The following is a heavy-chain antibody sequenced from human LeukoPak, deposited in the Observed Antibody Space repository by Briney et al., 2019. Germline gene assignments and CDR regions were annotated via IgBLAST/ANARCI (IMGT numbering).Heavy chain of an antibody. CDR1: GYTFTSYY. CDR2: INPSGGST. D-gene: IGHD5-18*01. CDR3: ARASAGGTAMPRSGYNWFDP. Sequence: GASVKVSCKASGYTFTSYYVHWVRQAPGEGLEWMGIINPSGGSTIYAQKFQGRVTMTRDTSISTAYMELSSLRSEDTAVYYCARASAGGTAMPRSGYNWFDPWGQGTLVTVSS. V-gene: IGHV1-46*01. J-gene: IGHJ5*02.